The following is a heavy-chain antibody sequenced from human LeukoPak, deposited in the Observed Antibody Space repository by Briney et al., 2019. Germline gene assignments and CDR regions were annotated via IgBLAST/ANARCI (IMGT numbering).Heavy chain of an antibody. D-gene: IGHD3-22*01. J-gene: IGHJ5*02. CDR2: MNPNSGNT. V-gene: IGHV1-8*02. Sequence: ASVKVSCKASGNIFTGYYMHWVRQAPGQGLEWMGWMNPNSGNTGYAQKFQGRVTMTRDTSISTAYMELSSLRSEDTAVYYCARMHYFDSSNLNWFDPWGQGTLVTVSS. CDR3: ARMHYFDSSNLNWFDP. CDR1: GNIFTGYY.